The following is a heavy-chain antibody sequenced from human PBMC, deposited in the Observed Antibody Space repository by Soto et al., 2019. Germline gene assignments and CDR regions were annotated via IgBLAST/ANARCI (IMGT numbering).Heavy chain of an antibody. Sequence: ETLSLTCAVYGGSFSGYYWSWIRQPPGKGLEWIGEINHSGSTNYNPSLKSRVTISVDTSKNQFSLKLSSVTAADTAVYYCARGVAAAGTNSYYYGMDVWGQGTTVS. CDR2: INHSGST. D-gene: IGHD6-13*01. CDR3: ARGVAAAGTNSYYYGMDV. J-gene: IGHJ6*02. CDR1: GGSFSGYY. V-gene: IGHV4-34*01.